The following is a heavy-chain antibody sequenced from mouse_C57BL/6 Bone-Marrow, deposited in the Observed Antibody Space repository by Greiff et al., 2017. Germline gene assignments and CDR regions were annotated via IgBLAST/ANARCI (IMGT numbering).Heavy chain of an antibody. D-gene: IGHD4-1*01. V-gene: IGHV3-6*01. CDR2: ISYDGSN. Sequence: EVQLVESGPGLVKPSQSLSLTCSVTGYSITSGYYWNWIRQFPGNKLEWMGYISYDGSNNYNPSLKNRISITRDTSKNQFFLKLNSVTTEDTATYYCARVRLGWFAYWGQGTLVTVSA. CDR3: ARVRLGWFAY. CDR1: GYSITSGYY. J-gene: IGHJ3*01.